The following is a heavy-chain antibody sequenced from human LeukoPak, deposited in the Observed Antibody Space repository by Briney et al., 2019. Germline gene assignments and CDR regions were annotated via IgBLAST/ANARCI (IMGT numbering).Heavy chain of an antibody. CDR3: ARLLEGYCSGGSCFYYYYMDV. Sequence: GESLKISCKGSGYSFTSYWIGWVRQMPGKGLEWMGIIYPGDSDTRYNPSFQGQVTIPADKSISTAYLQWSSLKASDTAMYYCARLLEGYCSGGSCFYYYYMDVWGKGTTVTVSS. D-gene: IGHD2-15*01. J-gene: IGHJ6*03. V-gene: IGHV5-51*01. CDR2: IYPGDSDT. CDR1: GYSFTSYW.